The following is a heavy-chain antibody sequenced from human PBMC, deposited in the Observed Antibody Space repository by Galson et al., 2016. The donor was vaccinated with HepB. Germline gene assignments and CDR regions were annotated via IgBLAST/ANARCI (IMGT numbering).Heavy chain of an antibody. J-gene: IGHJ6*02. Sequence: SLRLSCAASGFTFDHYAMHWVRQAPGNGREWVSGISWNSGSIGYADAVKGRFTISRDNAKNSLYLRLSSLRAEDTALYYCAKDISPAYMVISSNYYYYGMDVWGQGTTVTVSS. D-gene: IGHD4/OR15-4a*01. CDR1: GFTFDHYA. CDR3: AKDISPAYMVISSNYYYYGMDV. V-gene: IGHV3-9*01. CDR2: ISWNSGSI.